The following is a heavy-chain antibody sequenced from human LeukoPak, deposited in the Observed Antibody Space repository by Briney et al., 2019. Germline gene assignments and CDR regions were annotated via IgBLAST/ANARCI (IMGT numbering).Heavy chain of an antibody. J-gene: IGHJ4*02. D-gene: IGHD3-10*01. V-gene: IGHV3-53*01. CDR2: IYSGGST. CDR1: GFTVSSNY. CDR3: AREDGGSGSLDY. Sequence: GGSPRLSCAASGFTVSSNYMSWVRQAPGKGLEWVSVIYSGGSTYYADSVKGRFTISRDNSKNTLYLQMNSLRAEDTAVYYCAREDGGSGSLDYWGQGTLVTVSS.